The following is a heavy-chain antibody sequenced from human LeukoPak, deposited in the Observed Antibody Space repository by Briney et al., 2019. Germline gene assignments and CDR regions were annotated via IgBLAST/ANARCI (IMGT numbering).Heavy chain of an antibody. CDR3: AKDPTYYYDSSGFCEH. J-gene: IGHJ1*01. CDR1: GFTFDDYA. Sequence: PGGSLRLSCAASGFTFDDYAMHWVRQAAGKGLEWVSFICGDGDKTYYADSVKGRFTISRDNSKNSLYLQMNSLRTEDTALYYCAKDPTYYYDSSGFCEHWGQGTLVTVSS. V-gene: IGHV3-43*02. D-gene: IGHD3-22*01. CDR2: ICGDGDKT.